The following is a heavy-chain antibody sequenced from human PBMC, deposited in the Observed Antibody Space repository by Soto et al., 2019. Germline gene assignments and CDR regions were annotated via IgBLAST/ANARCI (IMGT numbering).Heavy chain of an antibody. J-gene: IGHJ4*02. Sequence: EVQLVESGGGSVQPGRSRRLSCAASGFSFDDYGMHWVRQGPGKGLEWVSGISWNSGDIYYAESVKGRFTISRDNAKRSLYLQMNSLRTADTALYYGAKDNAWDRGGAFDYWGQGILVTVSS. CDR1: GFSFDDYG. D-gene: IGHD1-26*01. CDR2: ISWNSGDI. CDR3: AKDNAWDRGGAFDY. V-gene: IGHV3-9*01.